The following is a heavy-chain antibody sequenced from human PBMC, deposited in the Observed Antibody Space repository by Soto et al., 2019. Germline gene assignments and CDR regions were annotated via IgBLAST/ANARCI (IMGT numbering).Heavy chain of an antibody. Sequence: PGGSLRLSCAASGFTFSSYGMHWVRQAPGKGLEWVAVIWYDGSNKYYADSVKGRFTISRDNSKNTLYLQMNSLRAEDTAVYYCARGSSTSCYSCFDYWGQGTLVTVSS. J-gene: IGHJ4*02. D-gene: IGHD2-2*01. CDR1: GFTFSSYG. CDR2: IWYDGSNK. CDR3: ARGSSTSCYSCFDY. V-gene: IGHV3-33*01.